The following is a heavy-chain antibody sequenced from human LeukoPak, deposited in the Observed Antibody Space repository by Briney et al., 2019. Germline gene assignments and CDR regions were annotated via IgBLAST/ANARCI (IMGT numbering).Heavy chain of an antibody. CDR2: ISGSGGST. J-gene: IGHJ5*02. D-gene: IGHD5-24*01. V-gene: IGHV3-23*01. Sequence: PGGSLRLSCAASGFSFSTYGMHWVRQAPGKGLEWVSGISGSGGSTYYADSVKGRFTISRDNSKNTLYLQMNSLRAEDTAVYHCAKDPVEMATVNWFDPWGQGTLVTVSS. CDR1: GFSFSTYG. CDR3: AKDPVEMATVNWFDP.